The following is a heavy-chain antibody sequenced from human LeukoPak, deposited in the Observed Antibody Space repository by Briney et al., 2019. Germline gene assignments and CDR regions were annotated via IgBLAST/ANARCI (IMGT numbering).Heavy chain of an antibody. J-gene: IGHJ4*02. CDR2: ISYDGSNK. V-gene: IGHV3-30*04. D-gene: IGHD6-19*01. Sequence: GGSLRLSCAASGFTFSSYAMHWVRQAPGKGLEWVAVISYDGSNKYYADSVKGRFTISRDNSENTLYLQMNSLRAEDTAVYYCARDDIAVATCFDYWGQGTLVTVSS. CDR3: ARDDIAVATCFDY. CDR1: GFTFSSYA.